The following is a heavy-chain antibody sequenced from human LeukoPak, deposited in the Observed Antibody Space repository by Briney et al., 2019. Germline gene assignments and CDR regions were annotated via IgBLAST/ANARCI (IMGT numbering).Heavy chain of an antibody. CDR3: ARAPSEIGGYYPEYFRH. D-gene: IGHD3-22*01. CDR1: GFSVNSYG. Sequence: GGSLRLSCAASGFSVNSYGMHWVRQAPGKGLVWVSRIKSDGSTNYADSVKGRFTISRDNAKNTVSLQMNSLRPEDTGVYYCARAPSEIGGYYPEYFRHWGQGTLVTVSS. J-gene: IGHJ1*01. CDR2: IKSDGST. V-gene: IGHV3-74*01.